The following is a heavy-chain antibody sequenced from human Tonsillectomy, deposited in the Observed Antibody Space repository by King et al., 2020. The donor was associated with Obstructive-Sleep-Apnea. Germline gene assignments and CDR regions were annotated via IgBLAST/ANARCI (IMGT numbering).Heavy chain of an antibody. V-gene: IGHV2-5*02. Sequence: TLKESGPTLVKPTQTLTLTCSFSGFSLKTAGMGVGWIRQPPGKALEWLASIYWDDDKRYSPSLKSGLTITKDTSKNQVVLTMTNMDPADTATYYCAHEPLITVTRESAFDVWGQGTMVLVSS. D-gene: IGHD4-17*01. CDR2: IYWDDDK. CDR3: AHEPLITVTRESAFDV. J-gene: IGHJ3*01. CDR1: GFSLKTAGMG.